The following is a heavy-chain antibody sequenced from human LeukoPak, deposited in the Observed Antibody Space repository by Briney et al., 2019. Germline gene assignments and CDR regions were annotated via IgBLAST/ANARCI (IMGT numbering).Heavy chain of an antibody. V-gene: IGHV4-34*01. CDR1: GGSFSGYC. Sequence: SETLSLTCAVYGGSFSGYCWSWIRQPPGKGLEWIGEINHSGSTNYNPSLKSRVTISVDTSKNQFSLKLSSVTAADTAVYYCARGVVVPAAITLDYWGQGTLVTVSS. CDR2: INHSGST. D-gene: IGHD2-2*01. CDR3: ARGVVVPAAITLDY. J-gene: IGHJ4*02.